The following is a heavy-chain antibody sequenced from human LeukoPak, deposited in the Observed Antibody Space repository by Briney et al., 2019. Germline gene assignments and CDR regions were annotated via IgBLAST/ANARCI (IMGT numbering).Heavy chain of an antibody. CDR3: ARDRSDGSGADWFDP. CDR2: IYYSGST. CDR1: GGSISSGDYY. D-gene: IGHD3-10*01. Sequence: SETLSLTCSVSGGSISSGDYYWSWIRQPPGKGLEWIGYIYYSGSTYYNPSLKSRVTISVDTSKNQFSLKLSSVTAADTAVYYCARDRSDGSGADWFDPWGQGTLVTVSS. J-gene: IGHJ5*02. V-gene: IGHV4-30-4*08.